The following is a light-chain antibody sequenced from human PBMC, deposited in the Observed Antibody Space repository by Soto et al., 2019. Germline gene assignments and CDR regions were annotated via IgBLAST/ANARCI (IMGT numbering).Light chain of an antibody. J-gene: IGLJ2*01. CDR2: RSD. CDR3: SARDDSLSGVV. CDR1: SSNIGSNH. V-gene: IGLV1-47*01. Sequence: QSVLTQPPSTSGTPGQGVTIPCSGSSSNIGSNHVYWYQQFPGMAPKLLMYRSDQRPTGVPDRFSGSKSGTSASLAISGLRSDDEADYYCSARDDSLSGVVFGGGTKLTVL.